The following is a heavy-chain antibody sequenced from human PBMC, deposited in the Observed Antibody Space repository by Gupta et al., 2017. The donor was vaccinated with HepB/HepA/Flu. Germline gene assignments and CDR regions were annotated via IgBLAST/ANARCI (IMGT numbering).Heavy chain of an antibody. V-gene: IGHV1-2*04. CDR2: INPNSGGT. CDR3: ARGGGIALEFDY. J-gene: IGHJ4*02. CDR1: GYSFTGQH. Sequence: QVQLVQSGAEVKKPGASVKVSCKASGYSFTGQHIHWVRQAPGQGLEWMGWINPNSGGTNYAQKFQDWVTMSRDTSISTAYMELRSLKADDTAIYYCARGGGIALEFDYWGQGTRVTVSS. D-gene: IGHD6-13*01.